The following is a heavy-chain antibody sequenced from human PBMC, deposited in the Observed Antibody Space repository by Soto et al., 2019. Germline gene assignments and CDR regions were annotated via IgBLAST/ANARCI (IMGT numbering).Heavy chain of an antibody. CDR3: VRGGSNYAS. J-gene: IGHJ5*02. CDR1: GFTLSDSR. D-gene: IGHD4-4*01. Sequence: EVQLVESGGGLVQPGGSLRLSCTASGFTLSDSRMTWVRQAPGKGLEWVARIKPDESEKKYADSVKGRFSISRDNAKNSMYLQMDSLRGEDTAVYYCVRGGSNYASWGQGTLVTVSS. V-gene: IGHV3-7*01. CDR2: IKPDESEK.